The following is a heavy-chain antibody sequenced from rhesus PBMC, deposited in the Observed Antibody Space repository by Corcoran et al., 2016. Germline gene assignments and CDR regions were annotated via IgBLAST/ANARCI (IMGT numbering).Heavy chain of an antibody. CDR2: VFGTSSNT. CDR3: ARATTAAAHFGY. D-gene: IGHD4-29*01. CDR1: VGSISDSYR. Sequence: VQLQESGPGVVKPSATLSLTCAVCVGSISDSYRWNWIRQPPGKGLEWIVDVFGTSSNTNYNPSLKSRVTISKDTSKNQFSLKLNSVTAADTAVYYCARATTAAAHFGYWGQGVLVTVSS. V-gene: IGHV4S10*01. J-gene: IGHJ4*01.